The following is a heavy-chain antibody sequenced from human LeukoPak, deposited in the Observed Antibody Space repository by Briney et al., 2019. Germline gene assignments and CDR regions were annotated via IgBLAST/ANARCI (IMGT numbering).Heavy chain of an antibody. CDR3: AKDLHNSWCIDY. D-gene: IGHD6-13*01. V-gene: IGHV3-30*18. CDR2: ISYDES. J-gene: IGHJ4*02. CDR1: GFTFSSYA. Sequence: TGGSLRLSCAASGFTFSSYAMHWVRQAPGKGLEWVAVISYDESNHADSVKGRFTISRDNSKNTLYLQMNSLRAEDTAVYYCAKDLHNSWCIDYWGQGTLVTVSS.